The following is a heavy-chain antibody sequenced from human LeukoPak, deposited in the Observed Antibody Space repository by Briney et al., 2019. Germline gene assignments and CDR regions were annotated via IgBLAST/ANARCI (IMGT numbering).Heavy chain of an antibody. J-gene: IGHJ4*02. CDR3: ARGSGWYLY. CDR2: IYYSGST. CDR1: GGSITSGDYY. D-gene: IGHD6-19*01. Sequence: SQTLSLTCTVSGGSITSGDYYWSWLRQPPGKGLEWIGYIYYSGSTNYNPSLKSRVTISVDTSKNQFSLKLSSVTAADTAVYYCARGSGWYLYWGQGTLVTVSS. V-gene: IGHV4-61*08.